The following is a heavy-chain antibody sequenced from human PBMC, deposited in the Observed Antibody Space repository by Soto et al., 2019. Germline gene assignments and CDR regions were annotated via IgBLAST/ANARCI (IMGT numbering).Heavy chain of an antibody. CDR3: AKWRGKQQFTDYYYDGMDV. CDR1: KFTFSNYA. V-gene: IGHV3-23*01. J-gene: IGHJ6*02. D-gene: IGHD6-13*01. CDR2: TSDGGGFT. Sequence: EVQLLESGGDLAQPGGSLRLSCAASKFTFSNYAMSWVRQAPGKGLEWVSATSDGGGFTFYADSVKGRFTISRDNSKNTLYLQMNSLRAEDTAVYYCAKWRGKQQFTDYYYDGMDVWGQGTTVTVSS.